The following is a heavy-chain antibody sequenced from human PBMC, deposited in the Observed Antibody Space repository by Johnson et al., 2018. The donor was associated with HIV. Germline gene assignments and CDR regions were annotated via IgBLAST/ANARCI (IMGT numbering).Heavy chain of an antibody. D-gene: IGHD6-13*01. CDR3: ASHRSIAADDAFDI. CDR1: GFTFSSYG. V-gene: IGHV3-33*01. CDR2: IWYDGSNK. Sequence: VQLVESGGGLVQPGRSLRLSCAASGFTFSSYGMHWVRQAPGKGLEWVAVIWYDGSNKYYANSVKGRFTISRDNSKNTLYLQMNSLRAEDTAVYYCASHRSIAADDAFDIWGQGTMVTVSS. J-gene: IGHJ3*02.